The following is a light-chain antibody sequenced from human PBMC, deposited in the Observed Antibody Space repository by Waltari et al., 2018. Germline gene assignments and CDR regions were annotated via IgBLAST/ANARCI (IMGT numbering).Light chain of an antibody. CDR2: RND. V-gene: IGLV1-44*01. Sequence: QSVLSPPPSASGTPGQRVTISCAARASTIGANVVNCYHQVPGKAPKPLIYRNDLRPSGVPDRFSGSKSGTSASLAISGLQSEDEADYYCATWDESPSGHWVFGGGTKVTVL. J-gene: IGLJ3*02. CDR3: ATWDESPSGHWV. CDR1: ASTIGANV.